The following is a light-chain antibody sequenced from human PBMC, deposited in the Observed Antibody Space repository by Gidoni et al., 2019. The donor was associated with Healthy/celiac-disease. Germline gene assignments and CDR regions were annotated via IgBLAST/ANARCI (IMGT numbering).Light chain of an antibody. V-gene: IGLV2-23*01. Sequence: QSALPQPASVSGSPRRSITISCTGTSSDVVSYNLVSWYQQHPGKAPKLMIYEGSKRPSGVSNRFSGSKSGNTASLTISGLQAEDEADYYCCSYAGSSISYVFGTGTKVTVL. J-gene: IGLJ1*01. CDR3: CSYAGSSISYV. CDR2: EGS. CDR1: SSDVVSYNL.